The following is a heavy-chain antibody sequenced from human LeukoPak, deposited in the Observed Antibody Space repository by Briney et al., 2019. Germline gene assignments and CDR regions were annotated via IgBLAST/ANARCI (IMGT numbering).Heavy chain of an antibody. CDR2: ISYDGGNK. Sequence: GGSLRLSCAASGFTFSSYAMHWVRQAPGKGLEWVAVISYDGGNKYYADSVKGRFTISRDNSKNTLYLQMNSLRAEDTAIYYCAREIPGRIAADCWGQGTLVTVSS. V-gene: IGHV3-30*04. J-gene: IGHJ4*02. CDR3: AREIPGRIAADC. D-gene: IGHD2-15*01. CDR1: GFTFSSYA.